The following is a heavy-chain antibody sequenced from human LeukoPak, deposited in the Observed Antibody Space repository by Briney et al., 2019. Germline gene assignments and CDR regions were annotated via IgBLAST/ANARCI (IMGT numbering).Heavy chain of an antibody. CDR2: ISTDGSTT. V-gene: IGHV3-74*01. Sequence: PGXSLRLSCAASGFTFSSYWMHWVRQAPGKGLVWVSRISTDGSTTTYADSVKGRFTISRDNAKKTLYLQMNSLRAEDTAVYYCSRRGIGARPFDYWGQGTLVTVSS. CDR1: GFTFSSYW. D-gene: IGHD6-6*01. CDR3: SRRGIGARPFDY. J-gene: IGHJ4*02.